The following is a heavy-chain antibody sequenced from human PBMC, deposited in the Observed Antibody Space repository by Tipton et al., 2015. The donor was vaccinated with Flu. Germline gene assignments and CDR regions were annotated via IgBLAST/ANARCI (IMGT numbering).Heavy chain of an antibody. D-gene: IGHD7-27*01. CDR1: GFNFAERA. J-gene: IGHJ3*01. V-gene: IGHV3-9*03. Sequence: AVSGFNFAERAMHWVRQAPGKGLEWVSGISTDSSSIGYADSVRGRFTISRDNAKNSLYLQMDSLRAEDLALYYCIRQLGIGTFDVWGQGTMVIVSS. CDR2: ISTDSSSI. CDR3: IRQLGIGTFDV.